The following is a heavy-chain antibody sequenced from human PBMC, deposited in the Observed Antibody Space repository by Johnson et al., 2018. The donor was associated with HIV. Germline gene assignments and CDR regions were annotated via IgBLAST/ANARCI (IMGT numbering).Heavy chain of an antibody. CDR1: GFTLNSYG. CDR2: ISYDGSNK. Sequence: QVQLLESGGGVVQPGRSLRLSCAASGFTLNSYGTHWVRQAPGKGLEWVAVISYDGSNKYYADSVEGRFTISRDNSKNRLYLQMNSLRGEDTAVYYCVRDHQPWGQGTMVIVSS. J-gene: IGHJ3*01. V-gene: IGHV3-30*19. CDR3: VRDHQP. D-gene: IGHD2-2*01.